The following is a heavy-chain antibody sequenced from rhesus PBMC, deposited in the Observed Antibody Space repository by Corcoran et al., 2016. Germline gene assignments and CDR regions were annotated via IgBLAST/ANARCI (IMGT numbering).Heavy chain of an antibody. D-gene: IGHD4-23*01. CDR3: ARRYSNFLYGLDS. J-gene: IGHJ6*01. CDR1: GGSISSGYD. V-gene: IGHV4-76*01. CDR2: IYGSSGST. Sequence: QVQLQESGPGVVKPSETLSLTCAVSGGSISSGYDWSWIRQLPGKGLEWIGYIYGSSGSTNYNPSLKNRVTISKDASKSQFSLKLSSVTAADTAVYYCARRYSNFLYGLDSWGQGVVVTVSS.